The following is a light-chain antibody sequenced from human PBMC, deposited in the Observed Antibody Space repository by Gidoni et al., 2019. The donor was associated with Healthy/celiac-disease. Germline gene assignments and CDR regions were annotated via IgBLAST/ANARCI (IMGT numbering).Light chain of an antibody. CDR3: QQRSNWPPV. CDR2: DAS. V-gene: IGKV3-11*01. Sequence: EIVLTPSPATLSLSPGARATLSCRASQSVSSYLAWYQQKPGQAPRLLIYDASNRATGIPARFSGSGSGTDFTLTISSLEPEDFAVYYCQQRSNWPPVFGPGTKVDIK. J-gene: IGKJ3*01. CDR1: QSVSSY.